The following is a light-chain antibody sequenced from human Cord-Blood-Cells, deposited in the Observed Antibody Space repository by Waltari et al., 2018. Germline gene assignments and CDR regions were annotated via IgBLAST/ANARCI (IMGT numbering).Light chain of an antibody. V-gene: IGKV4-1*01. Sequence: DIVMTQSPDSLAVSLGERATIKCKSSPSVLYSSNNKNYLAWYHQKPGQPPKLLIYWASTRESGVPDRFSGSGSGTDFTLTISSLQAEDVAVYYCQQYYSTPPITFGQGTRLEIK. CDR1: PSVLYSSNNKNY. CDR2: WAS. CDR3: QQYYSTPPIT. J-gene: IGKJ5*01.